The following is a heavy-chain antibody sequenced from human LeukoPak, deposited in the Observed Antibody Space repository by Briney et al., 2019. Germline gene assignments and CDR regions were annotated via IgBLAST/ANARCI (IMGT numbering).Heavy chain of an antibody. CDR3: ARDLRATLYSYDYWGDY. CDR1: GYTFTGYY. D-gene: IGHD3-16*01. J-gene: IGHJ4*02. Sequence: ASVKVSCKTSGYTFTGYYFHWVRQAPGQGLEWMGWISVYNGNTNYAQKLQGRVTMTTDTSTSTAYMELRSLRSDDTAVYYCARDLRATLYSYDYWGDYWGQGTLVTVSS. V-gene: IGHV1-18*04. CDR2: ISVYNGNT.